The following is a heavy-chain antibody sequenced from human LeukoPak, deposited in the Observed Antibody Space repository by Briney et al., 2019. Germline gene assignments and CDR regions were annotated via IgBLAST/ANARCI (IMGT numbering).Heavy chain of an antibody. CDR3: ARRDCSGGSCYFDY. CDR2: ISSSGSTI. D-gene: IGHD2-15*01. Sequence: PGGSLRLSCAASGFTFSDYYMSWIRQAPGEGLEWVSYISSSGSTIYYADSVKGRFTISRDNAKNSLYLQMNSLRAEDTAVYYCARRDCSGGSCYFDYWGQGTLVTVSS. CDR1: GFTFSDYY. V-gene: IGHV3-11*01. J-gene: IGHJ4*02.